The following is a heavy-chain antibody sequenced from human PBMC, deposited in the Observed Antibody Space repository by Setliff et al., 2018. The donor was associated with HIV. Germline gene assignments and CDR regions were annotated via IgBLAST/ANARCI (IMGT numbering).Heavy chain of an antibody. V-gene: IGHV3-15*01. D-gene: IGHD3-3*01. CDR1: GFTFSNAW. J-gene: IGHJ4*02. Sequence: LRLSCAASGFTFSNAWMSWVRQAPGKGLEWVGRIKSKTDGGTTDYAAPVKGRFTISRDDSKNTLYLQMNSLKTEDTAVYYCTTGNYDFWSDSSGYFDSWGQGTLVTVSS. CDR2: IKSKTDGGTT. CDR3: TTGNYDFWSDSSGYFDS.